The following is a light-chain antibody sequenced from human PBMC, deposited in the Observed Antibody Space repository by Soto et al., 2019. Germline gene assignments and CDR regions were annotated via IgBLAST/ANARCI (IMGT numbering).Light chain of an antibody. V-gene: IGLV2-14*01. CDR1: SSDVGGYNY. Sequence: QSVLTQPASVSGSPGQSITISCTGTSSDVGGYNYVSWYQQHPGKAPKLMIYEVSNRPSGVSNRFSGSKSGNTASLTISGLQAEDEADYYCSSYTSSSTLDYVFGTGTQVTVL. CDR2: EVS. J-gene: IGLJ1*01. CDR3: SSYTSSSTLDYV.